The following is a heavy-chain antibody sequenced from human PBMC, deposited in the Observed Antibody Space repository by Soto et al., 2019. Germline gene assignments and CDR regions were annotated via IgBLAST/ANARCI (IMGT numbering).Heavy chain of an antibody. CDR3: AIYSEGRGWFDP. D-gene: IGHD2-15*01. Sequence: QVQLQQWGAGLLKPSETLSLTCAVYGGSFSGYYWSWIRQHPGKGLEWIGYIYYSGSTYYNPSLKSRVTISVDTSKNQFSLKLSSVTAADTAVYYCAIYSEGRGWFDPWGQGTLVTVSS. J-gene: IGHJ5*02. CDR1: GGSFSGYY. CDR2: IYYSGST. V-gene: IGHV4-34*01.